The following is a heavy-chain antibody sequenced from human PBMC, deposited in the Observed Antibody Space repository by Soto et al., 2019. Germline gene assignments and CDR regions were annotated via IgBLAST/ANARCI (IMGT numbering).Heavy chain of an antibody. CDR1: GGTFSSYA. D-gene: IGHD2-8*01. CDR2: IIPIFGTA. J-gene: IGHJ4*02. V-gene: IGHV1-69*13. Sequence: SVKVSCKASGGTFSSYAISWVRQAPGQGLEWMGGIIPIFGTANYAQKFQGRVTITADESTSTAYMELSSLRSEDTAVYYCARDTYYCTNGVCYDYWGQGTLVTVSS. CDR3: ARDTYYCTNGVCYDY.